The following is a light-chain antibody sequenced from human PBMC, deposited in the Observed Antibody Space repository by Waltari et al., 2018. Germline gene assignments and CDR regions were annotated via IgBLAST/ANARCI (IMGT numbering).Light chain of an antibody. V-gene: IGLV1-44*01. J-gene: IGLJ2*01. CDR1: SSNIGSNS. CDR3: AAWDDRLRGVV. Sequence: LTQPPSASGAPGQRVTVSCSGSSSNIGSNSVSWYQQVPGTAPKLLIYSNNQRPSGIPDRISGSTSGASASLAISGLQSEDEADYYCAAWDDRLRGVVFGGGTRLTVL. CDR2: SNN.